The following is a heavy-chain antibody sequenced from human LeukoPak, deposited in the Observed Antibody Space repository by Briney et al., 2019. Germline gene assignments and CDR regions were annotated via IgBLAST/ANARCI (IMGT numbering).Heavy chain of an antibody. J-gene: IGHJ4*02. D-gene: IGHD6-19*01. V-gene: IGHV3-53*01. Sequence: GESLRLSCAASRFFLSSNYMTWVRQAPGKGLEWVSTIFSGGTTYYPGFVQGRFTISRDNSNNTLFLQMNTLRVHDKAVYYCAREKRSGWPRWSYFDLWGQGNPVTVSS. CDR2: IFSGGTT. CDR1: RFFLSSNY. CDR3: AREKRSGWPRWSYFDL.